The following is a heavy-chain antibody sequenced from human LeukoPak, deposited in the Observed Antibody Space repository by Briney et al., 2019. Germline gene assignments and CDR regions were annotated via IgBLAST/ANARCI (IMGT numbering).Heavy chain of an antibody. J-gene: IGHJ6*02. CDR3: AREGSVYDTSGYLTMTYYYYGMDV. Sequence: SETLSLTCTVSGXSISSYYWSWIRQPAGKGLEWIGRIYTSGNTNYNPSLKSRVTMSVDTSKNQFSLKLSSVTAADTAVYYCAREGSVYDTSGYLTMTYYYYGMDVWGQGTTVTVSS. CDR1: GXSISSYY. V-gene: IGHV4-4*07. CDR2: IYTSGNT. D-gene: IGHD3-22*01.